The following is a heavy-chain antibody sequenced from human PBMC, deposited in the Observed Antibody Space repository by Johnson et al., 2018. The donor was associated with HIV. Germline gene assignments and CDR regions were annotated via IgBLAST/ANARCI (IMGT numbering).Heavy chain of an antibody. Sequence: VQLVESGGGVVQPGRSLRLSCAASGFTFDDYGMSWVRQAPGKGLEWVANIKQDGSEIYYVDSVKGRFSISRDNAKNSLYLQMNTLRAEDTAVYYCARDMGDNVRGLLGLRWAMWG. J-gene: IGHJ1*01. CDR3: ARDMGDNVRGLLGLRWAM. CDR1: GFTFDDYG. CDR2: IKQDGSEI. D-gene: IGHD3-10*02. V-gene: IGHV3-7*01.